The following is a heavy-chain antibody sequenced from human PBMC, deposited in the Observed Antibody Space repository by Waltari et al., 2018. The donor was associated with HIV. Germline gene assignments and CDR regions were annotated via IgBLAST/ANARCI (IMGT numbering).Heavy chain of an antibody. J-gene: IGHJ4*02. D-gene: IGHD3-22*01. CDR3: TTDPPPYYYDTSGEGY. Sequence: EVQLVESGGGLVKPGGSLRLSCAASGFTFGNAWMTWVRQAPGEGLGGVGRMKSETDGGTTGYAAPVKGRFTISRDDSKNTLYLQMNSLKHEYTAVYYCTTDPPPYYYDTSGEGYWGQGTLVTVSS. CDR1: GFTFGNAW. V-gene: IGHV3-15*01. CDR2: MKSETDGGTT.